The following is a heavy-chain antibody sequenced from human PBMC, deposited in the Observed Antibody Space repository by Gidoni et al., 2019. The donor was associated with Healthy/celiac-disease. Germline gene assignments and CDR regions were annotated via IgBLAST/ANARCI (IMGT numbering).Heavy chain of an antibody. CDR1: GYSFTSYW. V-gene: IGHV5-51*01. J-gene: IGHJ3*02. D-gene: IGHD5-12*01. Sequence: EVQLVQSGAEVKKPGESLKISCKGSGYSFTSYWIGWVRQMPGKGLEWMGIIYPGDSDTRYSPSFQGQVTISADKSISTAYLQWSSLKASDTAMYYCARQGVRDGYNYGDDDAFDIWGQGTMVTVSS. CDR2: IYPGDSDT. CDR3: ARQGVRDGYNYGDDDAFDI.